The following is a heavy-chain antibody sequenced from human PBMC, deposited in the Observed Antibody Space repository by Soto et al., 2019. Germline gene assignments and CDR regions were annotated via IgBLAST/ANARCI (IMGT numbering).Heavy chain of an antibody. D-gene: IGHD6-19*01. V-gene: IGHV3-74*01. CDR2: INSDGSST. J-gene: IGHJ4*02. CDR1: GFTFSSYW. Sequence: PGGSLRLSCAAPGFTFSSYWMHWVRQAPGKGLVWVSRINSDGSSTSYADSVKGRFTISRDNAKNTLYLQMNSLRAEDTAVYYCAVAVAGPTAIGYWGQGTLVTVSS. CDR3: AVAVAGPTAIGY.